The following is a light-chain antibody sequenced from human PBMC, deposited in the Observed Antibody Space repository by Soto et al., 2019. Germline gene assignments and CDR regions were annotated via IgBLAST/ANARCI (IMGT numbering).Light chain of an antibody. V-gene: IGKV1-9*01. CDR2: AAS. CDR3: QQFTNYPIT. Sequence: IQLTQSPSSLSASVGDRVTFTCRASEDISSYLVWYQQKPGAAPKLLIYAASALHSGVPSRFSGSGSGKDFTLTISSLHPEDFAVYFSQQFTNYPITFGQGTRLEIX. CDR1: EDISSY. J-gene: IGKJ5*01.